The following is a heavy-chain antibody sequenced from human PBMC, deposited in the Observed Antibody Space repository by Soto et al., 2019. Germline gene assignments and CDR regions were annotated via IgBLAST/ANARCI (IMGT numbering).Heavy chain of an antibody. CDR3: ARDYYYGSDHYYGMDV. Sequence: GGCLRLYYATSGFTFSSYAMSWVRQTPGKGLEWVSSISSSSSYIYYADSVKGRFTISRDNAKNSLYLQMNSLRAEDTAVYYCARDYYYGSDHYYGMDVWGQGTTVTVSS. J-gene: IGHJ6*02. V-gene: IGHV3-21*01. D-gene: IGHD3-10*01. CDR2: ISSSSSYI. CDR1: GFTFSSYA.